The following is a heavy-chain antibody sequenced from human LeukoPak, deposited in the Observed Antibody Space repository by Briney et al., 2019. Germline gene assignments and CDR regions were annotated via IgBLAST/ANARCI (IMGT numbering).Heavy chain of an antibody. CDR3: ARGVGYGDYYFDY. D-gene: IGHD4-17*01. CDR2: IYTSGST. Sequence: SETLSLTCTVSGYSISTDYYWSWIRQPAGKGLEWIGRIYTSGSTNYNPSLKSRVTMSVDTSKNQFSLKLSSVTAADTAVYYCARGVGYGDYYFDYWGQGTLVTVSS. CDR1: GYSISTDYY. J-gene: IGHJ4*02. V-gene: IGHV4-4*07.